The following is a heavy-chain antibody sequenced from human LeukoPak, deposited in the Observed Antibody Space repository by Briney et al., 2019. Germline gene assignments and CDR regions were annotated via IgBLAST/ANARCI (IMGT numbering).Heavy chain of an antibody. CDR1: GDSISSYY. J-gene: IGHJ4*02. Sequence: PSETLSLTCTVSGDSISSYYWSWIRQPPGKGLEWIGHTYYSGSTNYNPSLKSRVTISLDTSKNQFSLKLNSVTAADTAVYYCARGGSYYGYWGQGSLVTVSS. CDR2: TYYSGST. V-gene: IGHV4-59*01. CDR3: ARGGSYYGY.